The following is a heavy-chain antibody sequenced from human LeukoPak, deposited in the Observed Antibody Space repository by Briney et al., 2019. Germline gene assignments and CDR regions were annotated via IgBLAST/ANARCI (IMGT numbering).Heavy chain of an antibody. V-gene: IGHV4-34*01. Sequence: PSETLSLTCAVYGGSFSGYYWSWIRQPPGKGLEWIGEINHSGSTNYNPSLKSRVTISVDTSKNQFSLKLSSVTAADTAVYYRAREGPIYDYWGQGTLVTVSS. D-gene: IGHD2-2*02. CDR2: INHSGST. J-gene: IGHJ4*02. CDR3: AREGPIYDY. CDR1: GGSFSGYY.